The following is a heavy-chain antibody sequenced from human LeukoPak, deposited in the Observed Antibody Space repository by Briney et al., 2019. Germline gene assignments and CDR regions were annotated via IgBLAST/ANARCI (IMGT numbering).Heavy chain of an antibody. CDR3: ARDHYYYDSSGYSILDP. V-gene: IGHV4-34*01. CDR1: GGSLSGYY. CDR2: ISHSGST. D-gene: IGHD3-22*01. J-gene: IGHJ5*02. Sequence: SETLSLTCAVSGGSLSGYYWTWIRQPPGKGLEWIGEISHSGSTNYNPSLKSRVTISVDKSKNQFSLKLSSVTAADTAVYYCARDHYYYDSSGYSILDPWGQGTLVTVSS.